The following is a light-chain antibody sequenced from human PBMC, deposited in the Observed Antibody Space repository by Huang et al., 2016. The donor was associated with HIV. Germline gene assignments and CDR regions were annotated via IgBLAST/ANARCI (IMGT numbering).Light chain of an antibody. J-gene: IGKJ4*01. CDR3: QQYHTWPPLT. Sequence: ENVMTQSPATLSVSPGERATLSCRASQSVSTNLAWYQEKPGQAPRLLIYDASTSATGIPARVSGSGSGTEFILTISSLQAEDFAVYYCQQYHTWPPLTFGGGTKVEIK. CDR2: DAS. V-gene: IGKV3-15*01. CDR1: QSVSTN.